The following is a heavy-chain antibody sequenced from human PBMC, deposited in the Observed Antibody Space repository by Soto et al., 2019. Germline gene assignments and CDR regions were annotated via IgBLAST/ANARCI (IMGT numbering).Heavy chain of an antibody. CDR1: GFTFSSYG. V-gene: IGHV3-30*18. CDR2: ISYDGSNK. Sequence: ESGGGVVQPGRSLRLSCAASGFTFSSYGMHWVRQAPGKGLEWVAVISYDGSNKYYADSVKGRFTISRDNSKNTLYLQMNSLRAEDTAVYYCAKVPVGAAYWGQGTLVTVSS. D-gene: IGHD1-26*01. CDR3: AKVPVGAAY. J-gene: IGHJ4*02.